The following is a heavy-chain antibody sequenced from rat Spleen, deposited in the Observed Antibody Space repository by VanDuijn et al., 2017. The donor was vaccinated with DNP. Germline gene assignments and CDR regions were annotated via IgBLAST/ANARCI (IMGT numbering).Heavy chain of an antibody. V-gene: IGHV3-1*01. D-gene: IGHD1-7*01. Sequence: EVQLQESGPGLVKPSQSLSLTCSVTNYSIPSNYWAWIRKFPGNKMEYIGHISYSGRTNYNPSLKSRISISRDTSKNHFFLQLNSVTTEDTATYYCARWTRYFDSWGQGVMVTVSS. CDR2: ISYSGRT. CDR1: NYSIPSNY. CDR3: ARWTRYFDS. J-gene: IGHJ2*01.